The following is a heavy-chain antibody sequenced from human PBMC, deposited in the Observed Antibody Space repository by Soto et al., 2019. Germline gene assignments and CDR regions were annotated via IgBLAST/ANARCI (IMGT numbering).Heavy chain of an antibody. CDR3: ARAPPPPGY. CDR1: GYTFASYA. V-gene: IGHV1-18*01. Sequence: QVQLVQSGAEVKKPGASVKVSCKASGYTFASYAISWMRQAPGQGLEWMGWISAYNGNTNYAQKLQGRVTMTTDTSTSTAYRVLSSLRSADTAVYYCARAPPPPGYCGQGTQVTVSS. CDR2: ISAYNGNT. J-gene: IGHJ4*02.